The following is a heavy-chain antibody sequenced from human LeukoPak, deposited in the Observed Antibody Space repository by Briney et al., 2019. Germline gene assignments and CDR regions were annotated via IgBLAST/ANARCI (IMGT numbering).Heavy chain of an antibody. J-gene: IGHJ4*02. D-gene: IGHD1-26*01. V-gene: IGHV4-4*09. Sequence: AETLSLTCTVSGGSISSYYWRWLRQPPGEGLEWIGYIYTSGSTNYNPSLKSRVTISVDTSKNPFSLKLSTVTAADTAVYYCARQYSGSYYSFDYWGQGPLVTVSS. CDR3: ARQYSGSYYSFDY. CDR2: IYTSGST. CDR1: GGSISSYY.